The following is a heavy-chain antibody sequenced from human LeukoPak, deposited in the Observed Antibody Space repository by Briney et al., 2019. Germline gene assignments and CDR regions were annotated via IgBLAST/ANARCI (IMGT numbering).Heavy chain of an antibody. CDR3: ARGPMVRGVIRPVGDY. Sequence: GESLKISCKGSGYNFTTYWIGWVRQMPGKGLEWMGIIYPGDSDTRYSPSFQGQVTISADKSISTAYLQWSSLKASDTAMYYCARGPMVRGVIRPVGDYWGQGTLVTVSS. CDR1: GYNFTTYW. V-gene: IGHV5-51*01. J-gene: IGHJ4*02. CDR2: IYPGDSDT. D-gene: IGHD3-10*01.